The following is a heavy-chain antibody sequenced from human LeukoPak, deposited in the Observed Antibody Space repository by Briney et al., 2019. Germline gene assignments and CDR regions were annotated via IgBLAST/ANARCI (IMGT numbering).Heavy chain of an antibody. D-gene: IGHD6-13*01. Sequence: GGSLRLSCAASAFTFSSYGMHWGRQAPGKGLEWVAVISYDGSNKYYADSVKGRFTISRDNSKNTLYLQMNSLRAEDTAVYYCAKDCLDSSSGPDYWGQGTLVTVSS. J-gene: IGHJ4*02. CDR1: AFTFSSYG. CDR2: ISYDGSNK. V-gene: IGHV3-30*18. CDR3: AKDCLDSSSGPDY.